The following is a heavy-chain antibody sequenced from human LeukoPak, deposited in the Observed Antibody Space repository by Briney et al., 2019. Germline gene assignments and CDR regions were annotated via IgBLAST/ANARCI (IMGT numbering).Heavy chain of an antibody. CDR2: INPSGGST. Sequence: ASVKVSYKASGYTFTSYYMHWVRQAPGQGLEWMGIINPSGGSTSYAQKFQGRVTMTRDTSTSTVYMELSSLRSEDTAVYYCARESSDYDSSGYPDYWGQGTLVAVSS. CDR3: ARESSDYDSSGYPDY. J-gene: IGHJ4*02. CDR1: GYTFTSYY. V-gene: IGHV1-46*01. D-gene: IGHD3-22*01.